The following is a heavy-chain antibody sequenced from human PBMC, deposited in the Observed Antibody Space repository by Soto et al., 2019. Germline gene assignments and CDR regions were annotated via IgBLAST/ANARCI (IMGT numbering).Heavy chain of an antibody. CDR2: IYYSGST. D-gene: IGHD3-22*01. CDR1: GGSISSGDYY. Sequence: SETLSLTCTVSGGSISSGDYYWSWIRQPPGKGLEWIGYIYYSGSTYYNPSLKSRVTISVDTSKNQFSLKLSSVTAADTAVYYCARGDYEYNWFDPWGQGTLVTVSS. V-gene: IGHV4-30-4*01. J-gene: IGHJ5*02. CDR3: ARGDYEYNWFDP.